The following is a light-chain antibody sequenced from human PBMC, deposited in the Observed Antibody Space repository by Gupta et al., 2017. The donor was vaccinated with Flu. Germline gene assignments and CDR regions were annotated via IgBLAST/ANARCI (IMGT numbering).Light chain of an antibody. J-gene: IGKJ2*01. CDR3: MQATHWLYT. CDR2: KVS. CDR1: QSLVYSDGNTY. Sequence: IASMSSQSLVYSDGNTYLNWYQQRPGQSPRRLIYKVSNRDSGVPDRFSGSGSGTEFTLRISRVEAEDVGVYYCMQATHWLYTFGQGTKLEIK. V-gene: IGKV2-30*01.